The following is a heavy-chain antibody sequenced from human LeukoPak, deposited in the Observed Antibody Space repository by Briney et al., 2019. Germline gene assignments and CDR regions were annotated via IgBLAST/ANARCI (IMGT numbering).Heavy chain of an antibody. Sequence: SETLSLTCTVSAGSMSGSTYYWGWIRQPPERGLEWIGSIYYSGSTYYNPSLKSRVTMSVDTSKNQFSLNLSSVTAADTSVYYCARINHMSSTAIPVRGPDYWGQGTLVTVSS. CDR2: IYYSGST. D-gene: IGHD2-2*02. J-gene: IGHJ4*02. CDR3: ARINHMSSTAIPVRGPDY. CDR1: AGSMSGSTYY. V-gene: IGHV4-39*01.